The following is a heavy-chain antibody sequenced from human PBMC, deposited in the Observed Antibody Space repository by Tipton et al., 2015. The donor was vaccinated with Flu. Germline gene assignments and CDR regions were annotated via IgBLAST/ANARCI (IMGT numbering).Heavy chain of an antibody. D-gene: IGHD7-27*01. J-gene: IGHJ6*02. CDR2: TYYRSKWYN. Sequence: VKPSQTLSLTCAISGDSVSSNSATWNWIRQSPLRGLEWLGRTYYRSKWYNDYAVSVKSRITINADTSKNQFSLHLNSVTPEDTAVYYCAREGRENWGNEYYYYYGMDVWGQGTTVTVSS. V-gene: IGHV6-1*01. CDR3: AREGRENWGNEYYYYYGMDV. CDR1: GDSVSSNSAT.